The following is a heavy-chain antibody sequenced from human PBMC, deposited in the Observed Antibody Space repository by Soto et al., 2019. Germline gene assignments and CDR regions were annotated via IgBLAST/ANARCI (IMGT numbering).Heavy chain of an antibody. CDR3: ARLVGNTIFGVVTQDY. Sequence: PSETLSLTCTVSGGSISSSSYYWGWIRQPPGKGLEWIGSIYYSGSTYYNPSLKSRVTISVDTSKNQFSLKLSSVTAADTAVYYCARLVGNTIFGVVTQDYWGQGTLVTVSS. D-gene: IGHD3-3*01. CDR1: GGSISSSSYY. J-gene: IGHJ4*02. V-gene: IGHV4-39*01. CDR2: IYYSGST.